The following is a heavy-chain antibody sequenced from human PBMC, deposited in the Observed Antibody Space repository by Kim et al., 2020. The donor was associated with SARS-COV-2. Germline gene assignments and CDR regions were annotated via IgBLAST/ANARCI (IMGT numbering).Heavy chain of an antibody. CDR2: GST. J-gene: IGHJ4*02. Sequence: GSTSHNPSLKSRVTISIDTSKNQFSLKLSSVTAADTAVFYCARQATSSWIWGQGTLVTVSS. V-gene: IGHV4-39*01. CDR3: ARQATSSWI. D-gene: IGHD6-13*01.